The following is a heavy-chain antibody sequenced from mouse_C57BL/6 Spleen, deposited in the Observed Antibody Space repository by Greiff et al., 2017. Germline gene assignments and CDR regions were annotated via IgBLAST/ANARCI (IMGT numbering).Heavy chain of an antibody. CDR2: INPRNGGT. D-gene: IGHD2-2*01. V-gene: IGHV1-53*01. Sequence: QVQLQQPGTELVKPGASVKLSCKASGYTFTSYWMHWVKQRPGQGLEWIGNINPRNGGTNYNEKFKSKATLTVDKSSSTAYMQLSSLTSEDSAVYYCARWGLRRDYALDDWGQGTSVTVSS. CDR1: GYTFTSYW. CDR3: ARWGLRRDYALDD. J-gene: IGHJ4*01.